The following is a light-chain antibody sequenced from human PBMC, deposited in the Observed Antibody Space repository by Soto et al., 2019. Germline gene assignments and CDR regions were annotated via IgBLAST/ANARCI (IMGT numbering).Light chain of an antibody. CDR1: QSVSSY. Sequence: EIVLTQSPATLSLSPGERATLSCRASQSVSSYLVWYQQKPGQAPRLLIYDASNRATGIPARFSGSGSGTDFTLTISSLEPEDFPVYYCQQRSNWPPISFGQGTRLEIK. J-gene: IGKJ5*01. CDR3: QQRSNWPPIS. V-gene: IGKV3-11*01. CDR2: DAS.